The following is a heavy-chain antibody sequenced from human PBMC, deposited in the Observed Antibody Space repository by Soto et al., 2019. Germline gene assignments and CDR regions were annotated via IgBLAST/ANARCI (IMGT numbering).Heavy chain of an antibody. CDR3: AKARYYDSSGYYYYFDY. CDR1: GFTVSSNY. CDR2: ISGSGGST. V-gene: IGHV3-23*04. D-gene: IGHD3-22*01. Sequence: EVQLVESGGGLIQPGGSLRLSCTASGFTVSSNYMSWVRQAPGKGLEWVSAISGSGGSTYYADSVKGRFTISRDNSKNTLYLQMNSLRAEDTAVYYCAKARYYDSSGYYYYFDYWGQGTLVTVSS. J-gene: IGHJ4*02.